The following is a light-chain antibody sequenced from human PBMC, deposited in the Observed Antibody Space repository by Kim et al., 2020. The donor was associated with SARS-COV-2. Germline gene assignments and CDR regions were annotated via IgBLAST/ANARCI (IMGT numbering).Light chain of an antibody. CDR3: QSYDSSLTEV. CDR2: GNN. J-gene: IGLJ2*01. Sequence: QSVLTQPPSGSGAPGQRVTISCTGSSSNIGAGYYVHWYQQRPGTAPKLLIYGNNIRPSGVPDRFSGSKSDTSASLAITGLQAEDEAHYYCQSYDSSLTEVFGGGTQLTVL. V-gene: IGLV1-40*01. CDR1: SSNIGAGYY.